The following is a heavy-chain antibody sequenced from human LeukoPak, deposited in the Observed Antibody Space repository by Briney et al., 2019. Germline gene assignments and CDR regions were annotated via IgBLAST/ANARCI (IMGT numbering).Heavy chain of an antibody. Sequence: RGSLRLSCAASGFTFSDYYMSWIRQAPGKGLEWVSHISSSSSYTNYADSVKGRFTISRDNAKNSLYLQMNSLRAEDTAVYYCARARYAAPVDYWGQGTLVTVSS. CDR2: ISSSSSYT. J-gene: IGHJ4*02. CDR1: GFTFSDYY. V-gene: IGHV3-11*05. CDR3: ARARYAAPVDY. D-gene: IGHD2-2*01.